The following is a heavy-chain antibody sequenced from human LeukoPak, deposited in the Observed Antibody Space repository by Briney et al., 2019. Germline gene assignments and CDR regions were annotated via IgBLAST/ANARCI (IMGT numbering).Heavy chain of an antibody. D-gene: IGHD3-10*01. Sequence: SETLSLTCAVYGGSFSGYYWSWIRQPPGKGLEWIGEINHSGSTNYNPSHKSRVAISVDRSKNQFSLKLTSMTAADTAVYYCARAPHFFDAVGSRYYFDYWGQGTLVTVSS. CDR1: GGSFSGYY. CDR3: ARAPHFFDAVGSRYYFDY. J-gene: IGHJ4*02. V-gene: IGHV4-34*01. CDR2: INHSGST.